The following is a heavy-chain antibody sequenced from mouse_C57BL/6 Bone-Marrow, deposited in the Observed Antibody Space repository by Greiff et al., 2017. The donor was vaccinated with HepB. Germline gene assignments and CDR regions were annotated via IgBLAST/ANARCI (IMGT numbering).Heavy chain of an antibody. D-gene: IGHD1-1*01. V-gene: IGHV1-76*01. CDR1: GYTFTDYY. J-gene: IGHJ2*01. CDR2: IYPGSGNT. Sequence: QVQLQQSGAELVRPGASVKLSCKASGYTFTDYYINWVKQRPGQGLEWIARIYPGSGNTYYNEKFKGKATLTAEKSSSTAYMQLSSLTSEDSAVYFCAITTVVASFDYWGQGTTLTVSS. CDR3: AITTVVASFDY.